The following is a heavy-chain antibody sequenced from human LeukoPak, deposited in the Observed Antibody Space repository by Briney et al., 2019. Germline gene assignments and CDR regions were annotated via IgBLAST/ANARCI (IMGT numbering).Heavy chain of an antibody. CDR2: ISSSSSYI. D-gene: IGHD6-19*01. Sequence: GGSLRLSCAASGFTFSSYSMNWVRQAPGKGLEWVSSISSSSSYIYYADSVKGRFTISRDNAKNTLYLQMNSLRAEDTAVYYCARERAVAVQAGYFDYWGQGTLVTVSS. V-gene: IGHV3-21*01. CDR1: GFTFSSYS. CDR3: ARERAVAVQAGYFDY. J-gene: IGHJ4*02.